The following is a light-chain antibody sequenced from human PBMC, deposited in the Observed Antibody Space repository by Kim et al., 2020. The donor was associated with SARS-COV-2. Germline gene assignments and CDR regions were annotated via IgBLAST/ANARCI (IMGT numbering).Light chain of an antibody. CDR1: QSVNNK. J-gene: IGKJ2*01. Sequence: EIVMTQSPATLSVSPGERATLSCRASQSVNNKLAWYQQKPGQSPRLLIYATSTRATDIPARFSGSGSETDFTLTISSLQSEDFAVYYCQQYNNWPPYTFGQGNKLEI. V-gene: IGKV3D-15*01. CDR2: ATS. CDR3: QQYNNWPPYT.